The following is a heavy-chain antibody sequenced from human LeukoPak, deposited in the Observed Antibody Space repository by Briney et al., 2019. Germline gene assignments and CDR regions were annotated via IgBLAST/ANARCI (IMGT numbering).Heavy chain of an antibody. V-gene: IGHV3-64D*06. Sequence: GGPLRLSCSASGSTFSTLPMHWVRQAPGKGLEYVSGSSSNGGSTYYADSAKGRFIISRDNSKNTLYLQMSSQRPEDTAVYYCVNQISGWVYWGQGTLVTVSS. CDR3: VNQISGWVY. J-gene: IGHJ4*02. CDR2: SSSNGGST. D-gene: IGHD6-19*01. CDR1: GSTFSTLP.